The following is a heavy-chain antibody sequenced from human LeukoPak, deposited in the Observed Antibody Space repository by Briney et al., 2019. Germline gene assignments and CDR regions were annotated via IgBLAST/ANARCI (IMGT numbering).Heavy chain of an antibody. CDR1: GYSFTTSW. Sequence: GGSLKISCKGSGYSFTTSWIGWVRQMPGKGLEWRGMIYPGDSDTRYSPSFQGHVTISADKSISTAYLQWSSLEASDTAMYYCARLARIAVAGTLIWGAFHIWGRGTMVTVSS. CDR2: IYPGDSDT. J-gene: IGHJ3*02. V-gene: IGHV5-51*01. CDR3: ARLARIAVAGTLIWGAFHI. D-gene: IGHD6-19*01.